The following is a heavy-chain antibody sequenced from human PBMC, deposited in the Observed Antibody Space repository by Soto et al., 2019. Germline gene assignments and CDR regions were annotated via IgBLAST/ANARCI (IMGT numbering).Heavy chain of an antibody. Sequence: PGGSLRLSCAASGFTFRSYAMGWVRQGPGKGLEWISTIIGSGGSAYYADSVKGRFTISRDNSKNTLYLQMDSLSADDTAVYFCAKKGSPSGDHRNCSSDLGGGGTLVTVSS. CDR1: GFTFRSYA. J-gene: IGHJ2*01. CDR2: IIGSGGSA. CDR3: AKKGSPSGDHRNCSSDL. V-gene: IGHV3-23*01. D-gene: IGHD3-10*01.